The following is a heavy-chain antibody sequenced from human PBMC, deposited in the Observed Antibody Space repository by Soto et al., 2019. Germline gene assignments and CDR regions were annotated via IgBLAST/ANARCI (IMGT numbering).Heavy chain of an antibody. V-gene: IGHV3-30-3*01. CDR2: VSYDGSNK. CDR1: VFTFSVYA. J-gene: IGHJ3*02. CDR3: ARARNWNDVWSAFEI. Sequence: PGGSLRLSCASSVFTFSVYAMYWVRQAPGKGLDWVAVVSYDGSNKYYADSVKGRFTISRDNSKNTLYLEMNSLRVEDTAVYYCARARNWNDVWSAFEIRGLGTMVTVSS. D-gene: IGHD1-1*01.